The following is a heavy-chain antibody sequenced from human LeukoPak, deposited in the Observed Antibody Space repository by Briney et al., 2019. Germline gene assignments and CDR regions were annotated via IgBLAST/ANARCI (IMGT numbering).Heavy chain of an antibody. CDR2: ISYDGSNK. V-gene: IGHV3-30*03. Sequence: GRSLRLSCAPSEFTFSRHGMHWVRQAPGKGLEWVAVISYDGSNKYYVDSVKSRFTISRDNSKNTLYLQMSSLRAEDTAVYYCTRGTNDYGGIERKKPFDYWDQGTLVTVSS. CDR3: TRGTNDYGGIERKKPFDY. CDR1: EFTFSRHG. D-gene: IGHD4-23*01. J-gene: IGHJ4*02.